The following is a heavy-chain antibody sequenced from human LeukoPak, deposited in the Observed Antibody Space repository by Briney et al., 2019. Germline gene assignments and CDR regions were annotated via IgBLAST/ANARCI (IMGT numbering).Heavy chain of an antibody. CDR3: ATPFATGFSSSWPSY. Sequence: SETLSLTCTVSGGSISSGDYYWSWIRQPPGKGLEWIGYIYYSGSTYYNPSLKSRVTISVDTSKNQFSLRLSSVTAADTAVYFCATPFATGFSSSWPSYWGQGTLVTVSS. CDR2: IYYSGST. J-gene: IGHJ4*02. D-gene: IGHD2-2*01. CDR1: GGSISSGDYY. V-gene: IGHV4-30-4*01.